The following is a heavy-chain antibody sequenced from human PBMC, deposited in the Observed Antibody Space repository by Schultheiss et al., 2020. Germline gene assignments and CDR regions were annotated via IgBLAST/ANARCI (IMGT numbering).Heavy chain of an antibody. Sequence: GESLKISCAASGFTFSSYAMHWVRQAPGKGLEWVAVISYDGSNKYYADSVKGRFTISRDNSKNTLYLQMNSLRAEDTAVYYCARDQDHDYGDLLSYYYYGMDVWGQGTTVTGYS. V-gene: IGHV3-30-3*01. D-gene: IGHD4-17*01. CDR3: ARDQDHDYGDLLSYYYYGMDV. CDR2: ISYDGSNK. J-gene: IGHJ6*02. CDR1: GFTFSSYA.